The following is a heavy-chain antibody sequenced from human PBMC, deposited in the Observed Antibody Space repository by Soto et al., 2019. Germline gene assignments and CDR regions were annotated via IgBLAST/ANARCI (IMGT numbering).Heavy chain of an antibody. Sequence: GGSLRLSCAASGFTFSSYGMHWVRQAPGKGLEWVAVISYDGSNKYYADSVKGRFTISRDNSKNTLYLQMNSLRAEDTAVYYCAKLNWDLTHYYYYYMDVWGKGTTVTVSS. J-gene: IGHJ6*03. CDR2: ISYDGSNK. V-gene: IGHV3-30*18. D-gene: IGHD3-9*01. CDR3: AKLNWDLTHYYYYYMDV. CDR1: GFTFSSYG.